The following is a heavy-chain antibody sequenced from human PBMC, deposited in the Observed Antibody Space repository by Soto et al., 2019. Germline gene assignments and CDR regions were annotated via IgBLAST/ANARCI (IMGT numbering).Heavy chain of an antibody. J-gene: IGHJ4*02. V-gene: IGHV2-5*02. Sequence: QITLKESGPTLVKPTQTLTLTCTFSGFSLSTSGVGVGWTRQPPGKALEWLALIYWDDDKRYSPSLKSRLTITKDTSKNQVVLTMTNMDPVDTATYYCAHRTRDGYNRNFDYWGQGTLVTVSS. CDR3: AHRTRDGYNRNFDY. D-gene: IGHD5-12*01. CDR2: IYWDDDK. CDR1: GFSLSTSGVG.